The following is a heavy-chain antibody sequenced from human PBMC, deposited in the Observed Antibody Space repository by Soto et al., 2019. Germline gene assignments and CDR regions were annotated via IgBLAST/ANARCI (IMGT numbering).Heavy chain of an antibody. CDR1: GYSFTSYW. CDR2: IDPSDSYT. Sequence: PGESLKISCKGSGYSFTSYWISWVRQMPGKGLEWMGRIDPSDSYTNYSPSFQGHVTISADKSISTAYLQWSSLKASDTAMYYCARHREPAGSYYYYGMDVWGQGTTVTVS. J-gene: IGHJ6*02. CDR3: ARHREPAGSYYYYGMDV. V-gene: IGHV5-10-1*01. D-gene: IGHD1-26*01.